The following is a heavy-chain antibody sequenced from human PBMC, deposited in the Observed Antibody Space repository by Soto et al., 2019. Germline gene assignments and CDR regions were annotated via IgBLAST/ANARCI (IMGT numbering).Heavy chain of an antibody. Sequence: GGSLRLSCAASGFTFSTYWMHWVRQAPGKGLVWVSRINSDGSSTNYADSVKGRFTISRDNAKNTLYLQMNSLRAEDTAVYYCTRWWSYQPFDYWGQGTLVTVSS. CDR1: GFTFSTYW. CDR3: TRWWSYQPFDY. J-gene: IGHJ4*02. D-gene: IGHD3-16*02. CDR2: INSDGSST. V-gene: IGHV3-74*01.